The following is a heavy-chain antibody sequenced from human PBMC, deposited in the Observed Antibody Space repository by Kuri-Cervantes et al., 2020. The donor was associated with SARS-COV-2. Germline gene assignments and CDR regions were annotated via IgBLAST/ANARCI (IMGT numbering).Heavy chain of an antibody. Sequence: GESLKISCAASRFTFRNYALNWVRQAPGRGLEWVSIIDDSGVNTYYADSVKGRFTISRDNAKNSLYLQMNSLRAEDTAVYYCARGEHYARAKIGEDGLDIWGQGTMVTVSS. CDR3: ARGEHYARAKIGEDGLDI. D-gene: IGHD2-2*01. J-gene: IGHJ3*02. V-gene: IGHV3-23*01. CDR1: RFTFRNYA. CDR2: IDDSGVNT.